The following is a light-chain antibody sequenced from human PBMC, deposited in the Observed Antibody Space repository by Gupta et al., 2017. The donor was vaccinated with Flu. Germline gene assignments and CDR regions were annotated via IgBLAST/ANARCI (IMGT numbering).Light chain of an antibody. CDR2: DAS. J-gene: IGKJ5*01. CDR3: QQRCNSALYT. Sequence: EIVLTQSPATLSLSPGERATLSCRASQSVSSYLAWYQQKPSQAPRLLIYDASNRDTGITARFSGSGFGKDFPLTISSREQEDFAVYYCQQRCNSALYTFGQGTPMEIK. V-gene: IGKV3-11*01. CDR1: QSVSSY.